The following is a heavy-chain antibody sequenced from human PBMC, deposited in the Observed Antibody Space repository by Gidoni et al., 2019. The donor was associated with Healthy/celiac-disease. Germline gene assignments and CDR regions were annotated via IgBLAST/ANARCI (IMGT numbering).Heavy chain of an antibody. J-gene: IGHJ3*02. Sequence: EVQLVESGGGLVQPGGSLRLSCAASGFTVSSNYMSWVRQAPGKGLEWVSVIYSGGRTYYADSVKGRFTISRDNSKNTLYLKMNSLRAEDTAVYYCARGRSRRDAFDIWGQGTMVTVFS. CDR3: ARGRSRRDAFDI. V-gene: IGHV3-66*01. CDR1: GFTVSSNY. D-gene: IGHD6-6*01. CDR2: IYSGGRT.